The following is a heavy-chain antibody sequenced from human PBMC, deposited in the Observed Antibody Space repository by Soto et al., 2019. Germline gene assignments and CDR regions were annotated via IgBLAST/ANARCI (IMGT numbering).Heavy chain of an antibody. V-gene: IGHV3-11*06. D-gene: IGHD4-17*01. J-gene: IGHJ3*02. CDR3: ARESGTVRAFDI. Sequence: RLSCAASGFTFSDYYMSWIRQAPGKGLEWVSYISSSSSYTNYADSVKGRFTISRDNAKNSLYLQMNSLRAEDTAVYYCARESGTVRAFDIWGQGTMVTVSS. CDR2: ISSSSSYT. CDR1: GFTFSDYY.